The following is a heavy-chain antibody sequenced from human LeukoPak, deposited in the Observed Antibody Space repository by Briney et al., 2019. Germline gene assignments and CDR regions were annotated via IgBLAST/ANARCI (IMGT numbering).Heavy chain of an antibody. J-gene: IGHJ4*02. CDR3: ARRNYYGSGSYFDY. D-gene: IGHD3-10*01. CDR2: IYYSGST. Sequence: SETLSLTCAVYGGSFSGYYWSWIRQPPGKGLERIGYIYYSGSTNYNPSLKSRVTISVDTSKNQFSLKLSSETAADTAVYYCARRNYYGSGSYFDYWGRGTLVTVSS. V-gene: IGHV4-59*08. CDR1: GGSFSGYY.